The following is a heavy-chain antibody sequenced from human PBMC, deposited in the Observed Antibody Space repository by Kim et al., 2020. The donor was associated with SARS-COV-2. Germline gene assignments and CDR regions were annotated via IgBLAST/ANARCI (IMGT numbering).Heavy chain of an antibody. J-gene: IGHJ3*02. CDR3: ARGYSSSWYIPSGYAFDI. CDR1: GGSISSYY. D-gene: IGHD6-13*01. CDR2: IYYSGST. V-gene: IGHV4-59*01. Sequence: SETLSLTCTVSGGSISSYYWSWIQQPPGKGLEWIGYIYYSGSTNYNPSLKSRVTISVDTSKNQFSLKLSSVTAADTAVYYCARGYSSSWYIPSGYAFDIWGQGTMVTVSS.